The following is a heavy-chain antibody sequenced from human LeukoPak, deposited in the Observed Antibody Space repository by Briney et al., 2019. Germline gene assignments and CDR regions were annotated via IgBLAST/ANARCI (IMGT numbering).Heavy chain of an antibody. D-gene: IGHD5-18*01. Sequence: TSETLSLTCTVSGGSISSYYWSWIRQPPGKGLERIGHIYYSGSTNYNPSLKSRVTISIDTSKNQFSLRLSSVTAADTAVYYCARGAAGYSYGWGQGTLVTVSS. J-gene: IGHJ4*02. CDR3: ARGAAGYSYG. V-gene: IGHV4-59*01. CDR2: IYYSGST. CDR1: GGSISSYY.